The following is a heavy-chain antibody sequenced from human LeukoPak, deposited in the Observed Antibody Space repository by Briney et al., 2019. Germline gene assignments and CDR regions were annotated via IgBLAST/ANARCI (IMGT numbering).Heavy chain of an antibody. CDR3: TRGSGRYMDV. J-gene: IGHJ6*03. V-gene: IGHV3-48*03. CDR2: ISSSGSTI. Sequence: GGSLRLSCAASGFTFSSYEMNWVRQAPGKGLEWVSYISSSGSTIYYADSVKGRFTISRDNAKNTLYLQMNSLRAEDTAVYHCTRGSGRYMDVWGKGTTVTVSS. D-gene: IGHD1-14*01. CDR1: GFTFSSYE.